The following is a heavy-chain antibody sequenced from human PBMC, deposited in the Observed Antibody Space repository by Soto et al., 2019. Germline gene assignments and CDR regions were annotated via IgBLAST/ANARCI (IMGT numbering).Heavy chain of an antibody. D-gene: IGHD4-4*01. CDR2: VDPEDAET. CDR3: ATLTRSTGAIFDY. V-gene: IGHV1-69-2*01. J-gene: IGHJ4*02. Sequence: EVQLVQSGAEVKKPGTTVKISCKVSGYTFTDYYMHWVQQAPGKGVEWMGLVDPEDAETIYAEKFQDRVTITADTSTDTAYMELSSLRSDDTAVYYCATLTRSTGAIFDYWGQGTLVTVSS. CDR1: GYTFTDYY.